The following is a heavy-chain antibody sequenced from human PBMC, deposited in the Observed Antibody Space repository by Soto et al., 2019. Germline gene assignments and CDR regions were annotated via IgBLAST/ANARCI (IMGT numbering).Heavy chain of an antibody. D-gene: IGHD6-13*01. V-gene: IGHV3-49*03. Sequence: WTLRLSCTGSGWHLGDYGMSCFRQAPGKGLEWVGFIRSKAYGGTTEYAASVKGRFTISRDDSKSIAYLQLNSVSPEDTAMYYCANGDAGWGQGPLVPGSS. J-gene: IGHJ4*02. CDR3: ANGDAG. CDR1: GWHLGDYG. CDR2: IRSKAYGGTT.